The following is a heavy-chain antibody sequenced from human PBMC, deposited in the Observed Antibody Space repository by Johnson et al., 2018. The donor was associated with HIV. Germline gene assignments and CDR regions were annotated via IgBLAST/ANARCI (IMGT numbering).Heavy chain of an antibody. CDR3: ARDFVAFGECTAFDI. V-gene: IGHV3-20*04. CDR2: INWNGGNT. CDR1: GFTFADYG. D-gene: IGHD3-10*01. J-gene: IGHJ3*02. Sequence: VQLVESGGGVIRPGGSLRLSCAASGFTFADYGMTWVRQAPGKGLEWVSGINWNGGNTGYVDSVKGRFTISRDNAKNSLYLQMNGLRAGDTAFYYCARDFVAFGECTAFDIWGQGTMVTVSS.